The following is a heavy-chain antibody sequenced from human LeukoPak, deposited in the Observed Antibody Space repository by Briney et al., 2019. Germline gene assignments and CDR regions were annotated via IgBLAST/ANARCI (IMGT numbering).Heavy chain of an antibody. CDR3: ARDIQLST. D-gene: IGHD5-24*01. V-gene: IGHV3-23*01. CDR2: ISFSGGST. CDR1: GFTFSDSA. Sequence: PGGSLRLSCAASGFTFSDSAMSCVRQAPGKGLEWVSLISFSGGSTYYADSVKGRFTISRDNSKDTLYLQMNSLRAEDTAIYYCARDIQLSTWGLGTMVTVSS. J-gene: IGHJ3*01.